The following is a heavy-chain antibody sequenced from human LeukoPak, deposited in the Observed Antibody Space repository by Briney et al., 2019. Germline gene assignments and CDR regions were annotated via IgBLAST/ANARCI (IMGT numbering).Heavy chain of an antibody. Sequence: GGSLRLSCAASGFTFSGSAMHWVRQASGKGLEWVGRIRSKANRYATAYAASVKGRFTISRDDSKNTAYLQMNSLKTEDTAVYYCTRRTPIMITFGGVIVTGGMDVWGQGTTVTVSS. V-gene: IGHV3-73*01. J-gene: IGHJ6*02. D-gene: IGHD3-16*02. CDR3: TRRTPIMITFGGVIVTGGMDV. CDR1: GFTFSGSA. CDR2: IRSKANRYAT.